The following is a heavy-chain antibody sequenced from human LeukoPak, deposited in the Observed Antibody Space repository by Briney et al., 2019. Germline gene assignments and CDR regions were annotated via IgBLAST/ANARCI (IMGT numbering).Heavy chain of an antibody. J-gene: IGHJ4*02. CDR3: ARGPQPMTPLDY. V-gene: IGHV3-66*01. Sequence: GGSLRLSCAASGFTVSSNYMSWVRQAPGKGLEWVSVIYSGGSTYYADSVKGRFTISSDNSKNTLYLQMNSLRAEDTAVYYCARGPQPMTPLDYWGQGTLVTVSS. CDR1: GFTVSSNY. CDR2: IYSGGST. D-gene: IGHD3-22*01.